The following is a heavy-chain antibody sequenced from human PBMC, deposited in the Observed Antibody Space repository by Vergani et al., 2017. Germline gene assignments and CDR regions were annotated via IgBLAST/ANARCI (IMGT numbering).Heavy chain of an antibody. CDR2: IIPILGIA. J-gene: IGHJ4*02. CDR3: AREPGDYDYVWGSYREPYFDY. V-gene: IGHV1-69*08. Sequence: QFQLVQSGAEVKKPGSSVKVSCKASVGTFSSYTISWVRQAPGQGREWMGRIIPILGIANYAQKFQGRVTITADKSTSTAYMELSSLRSEDTAVYYCAREPGDYDYVWGSYREPYFDYWGQGTLVTVSS. CDR1: VGTFSSYT. D-gene: IGHD3-16*02.